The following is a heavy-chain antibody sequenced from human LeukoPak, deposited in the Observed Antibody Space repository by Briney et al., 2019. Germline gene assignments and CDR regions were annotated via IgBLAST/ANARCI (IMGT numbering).Heavy chain of an antibody. CDR2: IDANTGNP. D-gene: IGHD6-19*01. J-gene: IGHJ4*02. CDR1: GGTFSSYA. Sequence: ASVKVSCKASGGTFSSYAISWVRQAPGQGLEWMGWIDANTGNPTYAQGFTGRFVFSLDTSVSTAYLQISSLKAEDTAVYYCARDRVAGPFDYWGQGTLVTVSS. CDR3: ARDRVAGPFDY. V-gene: IGHV7-4-1*02.